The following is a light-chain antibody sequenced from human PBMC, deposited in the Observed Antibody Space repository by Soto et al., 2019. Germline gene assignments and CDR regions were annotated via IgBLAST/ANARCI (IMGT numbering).Light chain of an antibody. J-gene: IGLJ3*02. CDR3: QSYDSSLSGSV. V-gene: IGLV1-40*01. Sequence: QSVLTQPPSVSGAPGQRVTISCTGRSSNIGAGYDVHWYQQLPGTAPKLLIYGNSNRPSEVPDRFSGSKSGTSASLTITGLQAEDEAYYYCQSYDSSLSGSVFGGGTKLTVL. CDR2: GNS. CDR1: SSNIGAGYD.